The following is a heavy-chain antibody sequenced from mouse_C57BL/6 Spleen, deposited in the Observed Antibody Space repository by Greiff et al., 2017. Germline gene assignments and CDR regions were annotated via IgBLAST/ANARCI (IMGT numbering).Heavy chain of an antibody. V-gene: IGHV1-15*01. CDR2: IDPETGGT. J-gene: IGHJ3*01. CDR3: TREDSYYGSKRVFAY. D-gene: IGHD2-12*01. CDR1: GYTFTDYE. Sequence: QVQLQQSGAELVRPGASVTLSCKASGYTFTDYEMHWVKQTPVHGLEWIGAIDPETGGTAYNQKFKGKAILTADKSSSTAYMELSSLTSEDSAVYYCTREDSYYGSKRVFAYWGQGTLVTVSA.